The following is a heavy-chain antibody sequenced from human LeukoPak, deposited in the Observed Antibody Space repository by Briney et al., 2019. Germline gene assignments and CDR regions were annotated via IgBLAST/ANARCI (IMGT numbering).Heavy chain of an antibody. V-gene: IGHV4-61*02. Sequence: SETLSLTCTVSGGSISSGGYYWSWIRQPAGKGLEWIGRIYTSGSTNYNPSLKSRVTISVDTSKNQFSLKLSSVTAADTAVYYCAREEAAVAGMLDYWGQGTLVTVSS. CDR1: GGSISSGGYY. D-gene: IGHD6-19*01. CDR2: IYTSGST. J-gene: IGHJ4*02. CDR3: AREEAAVAGMLDY.